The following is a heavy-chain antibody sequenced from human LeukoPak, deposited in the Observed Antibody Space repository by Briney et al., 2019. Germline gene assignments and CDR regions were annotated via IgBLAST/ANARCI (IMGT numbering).Heavy chain of an antibody. CDR3: ARKLNWGLGAFDI. J-gene: IGHJ3*02. Sequence: SETLSLTCTVSGGSITTRSYYWGWIRQSPGAGLEWIGTTYYSGGTFYNPSLRSRVTISLDTSENHFSLKMNSMTAADTAMYYCARKLNWGLGAFDIWGQGALVTVSS. CDR1: GGSITTRSYY. V-gene: IGHV4-39*07. D-gene: IGHD7-27*01. CDR2: TYYSGGT.